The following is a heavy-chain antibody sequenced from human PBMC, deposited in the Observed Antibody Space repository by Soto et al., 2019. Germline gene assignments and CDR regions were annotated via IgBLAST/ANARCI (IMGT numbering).Heavy chain of an antibody. CDR1: GGSVSSGSYY. Sequence: SETLSLTCTVSGGSVSSGSYYWSWIRQPPGKGLEWIGYIYYSGSTNYNPSLKSRVTISVDTSKNQFSLKLSSVTAADTAVYYCARSKYYYDSSGYRVPEYFQHCGQGTLVTVPQ. CDR2: IYYSGST. D-gene: IGHD3-22*01. V-gene: IGHV4-61*01. J-gene: IGHJ1*01. CDR3: ARSKYYYDSSGYRVPEYFQH.